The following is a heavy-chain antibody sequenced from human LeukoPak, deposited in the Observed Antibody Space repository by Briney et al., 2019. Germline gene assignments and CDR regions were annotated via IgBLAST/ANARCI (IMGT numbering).Heavy chain of an antibody. Sequence: SGPTPVNPTQTLTLTCAFSGFSLTTRGVGVGWIRQPPGKALEWLALIYWDDDKRYSPSLKSRLTITKDTSKKQVVLTVTNLDPVDTATYYCARLAYYDNSGSSRPFDIWGQGTRVTVSS. CDR2: IYWDDDK. CDR3: ARLAYYDNSGSSRPFDI. J-gene: IGHJ3*02. V-gene: IGHV2-5*02. D-gene: IGHD3-22*01. CDR1: GFSLTTRGVG.